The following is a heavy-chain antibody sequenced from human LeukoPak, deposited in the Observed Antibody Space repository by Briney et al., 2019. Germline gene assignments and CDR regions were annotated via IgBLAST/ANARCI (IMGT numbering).Heavy chain of an antibody. CDR1: GYTFITYG. CDR2: ISAYNGNT. Sequence: ASVKVSCKASGYTFITYGIGWVRQAPGQGLEWMGWISAYNGNTNYAQKFQGRVTMTTDTSTSTAYMELRSLRSDDTAVYYCARESRARGREFDYWGQGTLVTASS. CDR3: ARESRARGREFDY. J-gene: IGHJ4*02. D-gene: IGHD3-16*01. V-gene: IGHV1-18*01.